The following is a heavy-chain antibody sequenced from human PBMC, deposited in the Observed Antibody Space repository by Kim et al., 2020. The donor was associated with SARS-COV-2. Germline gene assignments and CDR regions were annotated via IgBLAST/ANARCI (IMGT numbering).Heavy chain of an antibody. CDR3: ARELLRGQWYDFWSGPQESYYYYGMDV. Sequence: ASVKVSCKASGYTFTSYGISWVRQAPGQGLEWMGWISAYNGNTNYAQKLQGRVTRTTDTSTSTAYMELRSLRSDDTAVYYCARELLRGQWYDFWSGPQESYYYYGMDVWGQGTTVTVSS. CDR1: GYTFTSYG. D-gene: IGHD3-3*01. CDR2: ISAYNGNT. V-gene: IGHV1-18*01. J-gene: IGHJ6*02.